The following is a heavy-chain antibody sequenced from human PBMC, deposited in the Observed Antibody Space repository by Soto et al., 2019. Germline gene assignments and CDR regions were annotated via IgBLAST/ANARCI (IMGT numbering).Heavy chain of an antibody. J-gene: IGHJ6*02. V-gene: IGHV3-30-3*01. CDR3: ASQHGGLYYYYGMDV. CDR1: GFTFSSYA. CDR2: ISYDGSTK. Sequence: QVQLVESGGGVVQPGRSLRLSCAASGFTFSSYAMHWVRQAPGKGLEWLAVISYDGSTKYYADSVKGRFTISRDNSKNTLYLQMNSLRAEDAAVYYCASQHGGLYYYYGMDVWGQGTTVTVSS. D-gene: IGHD3-10*01.